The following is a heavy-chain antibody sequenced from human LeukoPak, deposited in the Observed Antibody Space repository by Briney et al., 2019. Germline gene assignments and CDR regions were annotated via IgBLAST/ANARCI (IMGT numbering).Heavy chain of an antibody. CDR3: ARYGSGSYIDY. CDR2: LYYSGST. J-gene: IGHJ4*02. V-gene: IGHV4-39*01. Sequence: SETLSLTCTVSGGSISSSSYYWGWIRQPPGKGLEWIGSLYYSGSTYYNPSLKSRVTISVDTSKNQFSLKLSSVTAADTAVYYCARYGSGSYIDYWGQGTLVTVSS. CDR1: GGSISSSSYY. D-gene: IGHD3-10*01.